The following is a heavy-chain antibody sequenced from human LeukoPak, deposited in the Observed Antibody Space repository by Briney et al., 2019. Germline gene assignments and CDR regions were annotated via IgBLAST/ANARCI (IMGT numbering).Heavy chain of an antibody. V-gene: IGHV3-23*01. J-gene: IGHJ4*02. D-gene: IGHD5-24*01. CDR3: ARTPSRDGYSHIDF. CDR2: LSDSGAST. Sequence: EGSLRLSCAASGFTFTNHAMAWVRLAPGKGLEWVSTLSDSGASTYYADSVKGRFTISRDNSRNTMYLQMDSLRDDDTGVYFCARTPSRDGYSHIDFWGPGALVTVSS. CDR1: GFTFTNHA.